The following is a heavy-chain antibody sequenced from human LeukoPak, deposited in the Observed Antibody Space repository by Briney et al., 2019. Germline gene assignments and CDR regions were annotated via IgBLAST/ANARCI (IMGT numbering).Heavy chain of an antibody. Sequence: SVKVSCKASGGTFSSYAISWVRQAPGQGLEWMGRIIPILGIANYAQKFQGRVTITADKSTSTAYMELSSLRSEDTAVYYCARDLTSLELGAFDIWGQGTMVTVSS. CDR1: GGTFSSYA. V-gene: IGHV1-69*04. CDR2: IIPILGIA. J-gene: IGHJ3*02. CDR3: ARDLTSLELGAFDI. D-gene: IGHD4-11*01.